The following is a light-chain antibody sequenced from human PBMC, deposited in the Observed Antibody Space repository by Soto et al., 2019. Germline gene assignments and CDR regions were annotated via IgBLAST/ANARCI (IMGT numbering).Light chain of an antibody. Sequence: QSVLTQPPSVSGAPGQRVTISCTGSSSNIGAGYDVHWYQQLPGTAPKLLIYCNINRPSGVPDRFSGSKSGTSASLAITGLQAEDEADYYGQSYDSSLSGYVVFGGGTKLTVL. CDR1: SSNIGAGYD. CDR2: CNI. CDR3: QSYDSSLSGYVV. J-gene: IGLJ2*01. V-gene: IGLV1-40*01.